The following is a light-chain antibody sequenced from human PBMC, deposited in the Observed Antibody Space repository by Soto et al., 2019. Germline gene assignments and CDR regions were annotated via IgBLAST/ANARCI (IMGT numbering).Light chain of an antibody. CDR1: QSVLYSSNNKNY. Sequence: DIVLTQSPDSLAVSLGERATINCKSSQSVLYSSNNKNYLAWYQQKPGQPPKLLIYWASTRESGVPGRFSGSGSGTDFTLTITSLQAEDVAVYHCQQYYDTPSTFGQGTKVEIK. CDR3: QQYYDTPST. J-gene: IGKJ1*01. V-gene: IGKV4-1*01. CDR2: WAS.